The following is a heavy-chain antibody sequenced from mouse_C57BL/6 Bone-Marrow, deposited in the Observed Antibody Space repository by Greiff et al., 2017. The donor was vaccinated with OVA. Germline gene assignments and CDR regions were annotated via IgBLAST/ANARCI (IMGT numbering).Heavy chain of an antibody. V-gene: IGHV2-5*01. CDR3: AKGAIYDGPGGFAY. CDR1: GFSLTSYG. CDR2: IWRGGGT. Sequence: VKLQESGPGLVQPSQSLSITCTVSGFSLTSYGVHWVRQSPGKGLEWLGVIWRGGGTDYNAAFMSRLSITKDNSKSQVFFKMNSLQADDAAIYYCAKGAIYDGPGGFAYWGQGTLVTVSA. J-gene: IGHJ3*01. D-gene: IGHD2-3*01.